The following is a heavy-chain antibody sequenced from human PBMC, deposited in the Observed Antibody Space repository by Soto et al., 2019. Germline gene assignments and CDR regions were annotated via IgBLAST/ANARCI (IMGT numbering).Heavy chain of an antibody. CDR2: ISSSSSYI. CDR1: GFTFSSYS. Sequence: LRLSCAASGFTFSSYSMNWVRQAPGKGLEWVSSISSSSSYIDYADSVKGRFTISRDNAKNSLYLQMNSLRAEDTAVYYCARRIVATSRGDWFDPWGQGTLVTVSS. D-gene: IGHD5-12*01. J-gene: IGHJ5*02. V-gene: IGHV3-21*01. CDR3: ARRIVATSRGDWFDP.